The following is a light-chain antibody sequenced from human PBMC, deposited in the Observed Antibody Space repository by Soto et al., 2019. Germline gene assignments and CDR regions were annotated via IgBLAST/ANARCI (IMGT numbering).Light chain of an antibody. Sequence: QSALTQPASVSGSPGQSITISCTGTSSDVGAYNYVSWYQQHPGKATKLMIYDVTNRPSGVSNRFSGSKSGYTAYLTISGLKADDEADYYRSSYTTESTYVFGTGTKLTVL. J-gene: IGLJ1*01. CDR2: DVT. CDR1: SSDVGAYNY. CDR3: SSYTTESTYV. V-gene: IGLV2-14*03.